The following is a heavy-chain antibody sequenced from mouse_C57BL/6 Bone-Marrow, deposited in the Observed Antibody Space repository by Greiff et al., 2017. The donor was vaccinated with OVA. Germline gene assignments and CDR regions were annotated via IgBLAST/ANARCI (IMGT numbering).Heavy chain of an antibody. J-gene: IGHJ4*01. Sequence: EVMLVESGGGLVQPKGSLKLSCAASGFSFNTYAMNWVRQAPGKGLEWVARIRSKSNNYATYYADSVKDRFTISRDDSESMLYLQMNNLKTEDTAMYYCVSYGSSYYYAMDYWGQGTSVTVSS. D-gene: IGHD1-1*01. CDR2: IRSKSNNYAT. CDR3: VSYGSSYYYAMDY. V-gene: IGHV10-1*01. CDR1: GFSFNTYA.